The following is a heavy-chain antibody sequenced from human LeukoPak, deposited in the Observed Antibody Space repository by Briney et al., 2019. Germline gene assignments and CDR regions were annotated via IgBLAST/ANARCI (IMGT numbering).Heavy chain of an antibody. CDR3: ARSITSSWYGDFQH. CDR1: GGSMSGYF. V-gene: IGHV4-59*01. CDR2: IYYSGST. Sequence: SETLSLTCTVSGGSMSGYFWSWIRQPPGKGLEWIGYIYYSGSTNYNPSLKSRVTISVDTSKNQFSLKLSSVTAADTTVYYCARSITSSWYGDFQHWGQGTLVTVSS. J-gene: IGHJ1*01. D-gene: IGHD6-13*01.